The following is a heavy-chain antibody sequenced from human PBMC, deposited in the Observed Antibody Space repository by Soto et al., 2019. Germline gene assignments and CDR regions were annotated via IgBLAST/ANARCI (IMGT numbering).Heavy chain of an antibody. CDR1: GGSISSGGYY. CDR2: IYYSGST. CDR3: ARDGSTGIAARPRADYYYGMDV. Sequence: SETLSLTCTVSGGSISSGGYYWSWIRQHPXKGLEWIGYIYYSGSTYYNPSLKSRVTISVDTSKNQFSLKLSSVTAADTAVYYCARDGSTGIAARPRADYYYGMDVWGQGTTVTVSS. J-gene: IGHJ6*02. V-gene: IGHV4-31*03. D-gene: IGHD6-6*01.